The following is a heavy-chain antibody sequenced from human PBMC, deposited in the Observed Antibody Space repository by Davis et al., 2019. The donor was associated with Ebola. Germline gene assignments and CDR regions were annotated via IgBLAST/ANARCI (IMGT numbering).Heavy chain of an antibody. J-gene: IGHJ5*02. V-gene: IGHV3-21*01. CDR3: ASEVGRAMFDP. D-gene: IGHD1-26*01. Sequence: GESPKIPCAAPGFTFSIFTMNWVRQAPGKGLEWVSSISSGCTYIHYADSLEGRFTISRDNAKNSLYLQMNRLTAEDTAVYYCASEVGRAMFDPWGQGTLVTVSS. CDR1: GFTFSIFT. CDR2: ISSGCTYI.